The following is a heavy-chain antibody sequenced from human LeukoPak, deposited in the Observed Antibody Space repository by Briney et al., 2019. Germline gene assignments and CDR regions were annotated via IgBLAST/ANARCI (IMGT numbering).Heavy chain of an antibody. CDR2: LSGSGGTT. J-gene: IGHJ4*02. V-gene: IGHV3-23*01. CDR1: GFTFSDYA. Sequence: GGSRRLSCAASGFTFSDYAMGWVRQAPGKGLEWVSVSGLSGSGGTTYYADSVKGRFTLSRDNSKNTLYLLMNSLRAEDTAVYYCARGSGITIFAVVAVVYWGQGTLVTVSS. D-gene: IGHD3-3*01. CDR3: ARGSGITIFAVVAVVY.